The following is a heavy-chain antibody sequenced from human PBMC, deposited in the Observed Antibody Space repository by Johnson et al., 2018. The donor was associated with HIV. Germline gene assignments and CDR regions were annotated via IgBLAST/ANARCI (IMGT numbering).Heavy chain of an antibody. D-gene: IGHD6-19*01. Sequence: VQLVESGGGVVRPGGSLRLSCAASGFRFDDYGMSWVRQAPGKGLEWVSGINWTGGSTGYADSVKGRFTISRDNAKNSLYLQMNSLRAEDTALYYCARASQVAGTLNGAFDIWGQGTMVTVSS. V-gene: IGHV3-20*04. CDR1: GFRFDDYG. CDR2: INWTGGST. J-gene: IGHJ3*02. CDR3: ARASQVAGTLNGAFDI.